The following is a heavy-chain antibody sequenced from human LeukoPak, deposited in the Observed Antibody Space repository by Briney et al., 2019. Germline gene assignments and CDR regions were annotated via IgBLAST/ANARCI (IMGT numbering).Heavy chain of an antibody. Sequence: ASVKVSCKSAGYSFTSYGISWVRQAPGQGLEWMGWISPYNGNTNYAQKLQGRVTMTTETSTSIAYMELRSLRSDDTAVYYCARESTVVTASYVDHWGQGTLVTVSS. J-gene: IGHJ4*02. D-gene: IGHD4-23*01. CDR1: GYSFTSYG. CDR3: ARESTVVTASYVDH. CDR2: ISPYNGNT. V-gene: IGHV1-18*01.